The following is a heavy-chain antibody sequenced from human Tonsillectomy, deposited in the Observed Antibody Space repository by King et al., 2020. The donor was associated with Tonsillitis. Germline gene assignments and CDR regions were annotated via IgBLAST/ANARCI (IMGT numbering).Heavy chain of an antibody. CDR1: GFSFSSYV. CDR2: SNGGGYDT. J-gene: IGHJ4*02. CDR3: AKDACGGDCYLNLDD. Sequence: VQLVESGGGLVQPGGSLRLSCGASGFSFSSYVMTWVRQAPGKGLEWISGSNGGGYDTYYADSVRGRFTISRDNSKNTLYLEMNSLRADDTAVYFCAKDACGGDCYLNLDDWGQGTLVTVPS. V-gene: IGHV3-23*04. D-gene: IGHD2-21*02.